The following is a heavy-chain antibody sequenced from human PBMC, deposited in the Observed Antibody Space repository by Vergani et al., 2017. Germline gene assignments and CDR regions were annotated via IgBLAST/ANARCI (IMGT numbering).Heavy chain of an antibody. CDR1: GGSFTSYH. J-gene: IGHJ6*02. V-gene: IGHV4-34*01. Sequence: QVQLQQWGGGLLKPSETLSLTCVVNGGSFTSYHWTWIRQSPGEGLEWVGDIDHTGRPDYNPSLKSRLTMSVDKSRNHFSLTLNSLTATDTAIYFFARVNTETNGHLYYYYCMDVWGQGTAVTVS. D-gene: IGHD2-8*01. CDR3: ARVNTETNGHLYYYYCMDV. CDR2: IDHTGRP.